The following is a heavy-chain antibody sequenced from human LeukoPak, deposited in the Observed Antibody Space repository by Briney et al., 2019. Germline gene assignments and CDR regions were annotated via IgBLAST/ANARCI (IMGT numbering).Heavy chain of an antibody. CDR2: IYYSGST. V-gene: IGHV4-59*01. Sequence: SETLSLTCTVSGGSISSYYWSWIRQPPGKGLEWIGYIYYSGSTNYNPSLKSRVTISVGTSKNQFSLKLSSVTAADTAVYYCATATLDCSSTSCYDAFDIWGQGTMVTVSS. J-gene: IGHJ3*02. D-gene: IGHD2-2*01. CDR3: ATATLDCSSTSCYDAFDI. CDR1: GGSISSYY.